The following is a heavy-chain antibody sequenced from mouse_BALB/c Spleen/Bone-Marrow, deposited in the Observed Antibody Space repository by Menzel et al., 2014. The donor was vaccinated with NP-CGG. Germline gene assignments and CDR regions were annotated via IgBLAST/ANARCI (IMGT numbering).Heavy chain of an antibody. CDR3: AKGGNYRYDFDY. Sequence: VQLQQSGPVLVKPGASVKMSCKASGYTFTSYVMHWVKQKPGQGLEWIGYINPYNDGTKYNEKFKGMATLTSDRSSSTAYMELSSLTSEDSAVYYCAKGGNYRYDFDYWGQGTTLTVSS. D-gene: IGHD2-14*01. CDR1: GYTFTSYV. CDR2: INPYNDGT. V-gene: IGHV1-14*01. J-gene: IGHJ2*01.